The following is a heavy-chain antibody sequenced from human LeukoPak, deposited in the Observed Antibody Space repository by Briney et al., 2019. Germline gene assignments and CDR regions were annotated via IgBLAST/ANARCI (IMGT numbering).Heavy chain of an antibody. CDR2: IRYNIENT. CDR1: GFTFSNYA. J-gene: IGHJ4*02. D-gene: IGHD3-9*01. V-gene: IGHV3-23*01. Sequence: GGSPRLSCAASGFTFSNYAMGWVRQAPGKGPEWVSSIRYNIENTHYADAVQGRFTISRDNSKNTLYLQMNSLRAEDTARYYCAKASTRDTGYHFDSWGQGTLVSVSS. CDR3: AKASTRDTGYHFDS.